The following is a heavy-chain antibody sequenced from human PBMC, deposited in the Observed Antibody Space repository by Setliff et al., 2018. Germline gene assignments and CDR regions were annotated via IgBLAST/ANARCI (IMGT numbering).Heavy chain of an antibody. CDR3: ASSRGWLQEAVAFDI. Sequence: PSETLSLTCTVSGGSISSSSYYWGWIRQPPGKGLEWIGSIYYSGSTYHNPSLKSRVTISVDTSKNQFSLKLSSVTAADTAVYYCASSRGWLQEAVAFDIWGQGTMVTVSS. V-gene: IGHV4-39*01. CDR1: GGSISSSSYY. J-gene: IGHJ3*02. D-gene: IGHD5-12*01. CDR2: IYYSGST.